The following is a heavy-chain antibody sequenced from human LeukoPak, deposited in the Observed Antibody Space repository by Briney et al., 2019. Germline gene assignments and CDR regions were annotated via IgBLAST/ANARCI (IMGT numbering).Heavy chain of an antibody. CDR3: ARGEWNYPFDY. D-gene: IGHD1-7*01. Sequence: GSLRLSCAASGFTVSSNYMSWVRQAPGKGLEWISVIYSSESTYYADSVKGRLTISRDNSKNTVYLQMNSLRAEDTAVYYCARGEWNYPFDYWGQGALVTVSS. V-gene: IGHV3-53*01. CDR1: GFTVSSNY. CDR2: IYSSEST. J-gene: IGHJ4*02.